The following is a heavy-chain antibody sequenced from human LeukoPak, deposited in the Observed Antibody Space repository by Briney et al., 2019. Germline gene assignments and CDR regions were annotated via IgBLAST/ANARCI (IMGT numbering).Heavy chain of an antibody. CDR1: GFTFSKYW. CDR2: INTDGTVT. J-gene: IGHJ4*02. D-gene: IGHD6-19*01. V-gene: IGHV3-74*01. CDR3: ATKQWLAPPPDS. Sequence: GGSLRLSCAASGFTFSKYWMLWVRQAPGKGLESVSRINTDGTVTTYADSVKGRFTVSRDNADNTMFLQMNSVRDEDPAVYYCATKQWLAPPPDSWGQGTPVTVSS.